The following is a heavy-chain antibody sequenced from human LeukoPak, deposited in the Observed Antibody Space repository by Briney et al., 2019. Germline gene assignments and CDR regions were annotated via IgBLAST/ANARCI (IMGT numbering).Heavy chain of an antibody. J-gene: IGHJ4*02. CDR2: MNPNSGNT. CDR3: ARGPILDYDILTGYYVYYFDY. CDR1: GYTFTSYY. V-gene: IGHV1-8*02. D-gene: IGHD3-9*01. Sequence: GASVKVSCKASGYTFTSYYIHWVRQATGQGLEWMGWMNPNSGNTGYAQKFQGRVTMTRNTSISTAYMELSSLRSEDTAVYYCARGPILDYDILTGYYVYYFDYWGQGTLVTVSS.